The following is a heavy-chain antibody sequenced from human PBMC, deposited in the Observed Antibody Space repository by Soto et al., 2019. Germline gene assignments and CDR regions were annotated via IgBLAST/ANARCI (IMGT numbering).Heavy chain of an antibody. CDR3: ARSSYSSSSFTYYYYGMDV. CDR1: GFTVSSNY. Sequence: LRLSCAASGFTVSSNYMSWVRQAPGKGLEWVSVIYSGGSTYYADSVKGRFTISRDNSKNTLYLQMNSLRAEDTAVYYCARSSYSSSSFTYYYYGMDVWGQGTTVTVSS. J-gene: IGHJ6*02. D-gene: IGHD6-13*01. V-gene: IGHV3-53*01. CDR2: IYSGGST.